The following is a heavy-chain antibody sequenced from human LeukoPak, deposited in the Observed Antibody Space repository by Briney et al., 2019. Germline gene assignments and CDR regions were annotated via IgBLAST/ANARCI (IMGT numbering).Heavy chain of an antibody. D-gene: IGHD6-19*01. J-gene: IGHJ4*02. Sequence: ASVKVSCKASGYTFTGYYMHWVRQAPGQGLEWMGWMNPNSGNTGYAQKFQGRVTMTRNTSISTAYMELGSLRSEDTAVYYCARWPRQAVYWGQGTLVTVSS. V-gene: IGHV1-8*02. CDR3: ARWPRQAVY. CDR2: MNPNSGNT. CDR1: GYTFTGYY.